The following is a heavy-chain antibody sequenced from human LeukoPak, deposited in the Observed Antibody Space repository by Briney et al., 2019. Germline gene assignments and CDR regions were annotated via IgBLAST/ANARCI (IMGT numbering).Heavy chain of an antibody. V-gene: IGHV3-23*01. J-gene: IGHJ4*02. Sequence: GGSLRLSCAASGFTFSSYAMSWVRQAPGKGLEWVSAISATASNTYYADSVKGRFTISIDNSKSTLYLQMNSLRVDDTAVYYCAKDWYNSLNYFDYWGQGSLVTVSS. D-gene: IGHD1-1*01. CDR1: GFTFSSYA. CDR3: AKDWYNSLNYFDY. CDR2: ISATASNT.